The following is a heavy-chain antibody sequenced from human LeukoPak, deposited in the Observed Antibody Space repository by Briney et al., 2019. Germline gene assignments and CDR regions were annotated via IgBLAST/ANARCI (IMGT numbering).Heavy chain of an antibody. CDR1: GFTFDDYG. D-gene: IGHD3-22*01. CDR2: INWNGGST. J-gene: IGHJ4*02. V-gene: IGHV3-20*04. CDR3: ARDKYYDGTGYYYSDY. Sequence: GGSLRLSCAASGFTFDDYGMSWVRQAPGKGLEWVSGINWNGGSTGYADSVKGRFTISRDNSRNTLYLQMNSLRAEDTAIYYCARDKYYDGTGYYYSDYWGQGTLVTVSS.